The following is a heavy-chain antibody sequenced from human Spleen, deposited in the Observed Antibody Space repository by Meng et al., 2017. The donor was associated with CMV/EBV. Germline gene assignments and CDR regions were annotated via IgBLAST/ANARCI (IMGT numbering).Heavy chain of an antibody. V-gene: IGHV4-34*01. CDR3: ARVRGSIQLWPSYFDY. CDR2: INHSGST. CDR1: GGSFSGYY. J-gene: IGHJ4*02. Sequence: SETLSLTCAVYGGSFSGYYWSWIRQPPGKGLEWIGEINHSGSTNYNPSLKSRVTISVDTSKNQFSLKLSSVTAADTAVYYCARVRGSIQLWPSYFDYWGQGTLVTVSS. D-gene: IGHD5-18*01.